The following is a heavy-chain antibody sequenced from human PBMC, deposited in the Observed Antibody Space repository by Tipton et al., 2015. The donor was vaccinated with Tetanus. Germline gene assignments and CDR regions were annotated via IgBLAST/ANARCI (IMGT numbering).Heavy chain of an antibody. CDR1: GGSINSYY. V-gene: IGHV4-59*08. CDR2: IHYSGRT. J-gene: IGHJ6*02. CDR3: ARHSAMPAAIVYYAMDV. Sequence: TLSLTCTVSGGSINSYYWSWVRQPPGKGLEWIAYIHYSGRTNYNPPLNSRVTISLATSENQFSLTLSSVTAADTAVYYCARHSAMPAAIVYYAMDVWGQGTTVAVSS. D-gene: IGHD2-2*02.